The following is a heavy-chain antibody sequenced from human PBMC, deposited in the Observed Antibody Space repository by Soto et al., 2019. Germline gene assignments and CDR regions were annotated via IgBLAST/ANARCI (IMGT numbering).Heavy chain of an antibody. CDR2: IFYRGNT. J-gene: IGHJ4*02. CDR1: GGSISSSSYY. V-gene: IGHV4-39*01. D-gene: IGHD3-22*01. Sequence: QLQLQESGPGLVKRSETLSLTCTVSGGSISSSSYYWGWIRQPPGKGLEWIGSIFYRGNTYYNPSPKSLVTISVDTPKNQFSLKLTSVTAADTAVYYCARANYYDSSGYYYRYFDYWGQGTLVTVSS. CDR3: ARANYYDSSGYYYRYFDY.